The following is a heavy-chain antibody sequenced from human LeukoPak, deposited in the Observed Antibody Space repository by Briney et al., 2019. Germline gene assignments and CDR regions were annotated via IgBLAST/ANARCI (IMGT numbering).Heavy chain of an antibody. CDR2: ISGSGGST. J-gene: IGHJ6*04. D-gene: IGHD3-3*01. CDR3: ATADDFWSGYYTFRMDV. Sequence: GVSLRLSCAASGFTFSSYAMSWVRQAPGKGLEWVSAISGSGGSTYYADSVKGRFTISRDNSKNTLYLQMNSLRAEDTAVYYCATADDFWSGYYTFRMDVWGKGTTVTVSS. V-gene: IGHV3-23*01. CDR1: GFTFSSYA.